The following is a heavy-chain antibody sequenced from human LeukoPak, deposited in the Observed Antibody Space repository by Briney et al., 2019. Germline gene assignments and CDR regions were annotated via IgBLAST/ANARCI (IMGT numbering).Heavy chain of an antibody. CDR1: GGSFSGYY. Sequence: APETLSLTCAVYGGSFSGYYWSWIRQPPGKGLEWIGEITHSGSTNDNPSLKSRVTISVDTSKNQFSLKLSSVTAADTAVYYCARGSNYYDSSGYDPHFDYWGQGTLVTVSS. J-gene: IGHJ4*02. CDR2: ITHSGST. D-gene: IGHD3-22*01. V-gene: IGHV4-34*01. CDR3: ARGSNYYDSSGYDPHFDY.